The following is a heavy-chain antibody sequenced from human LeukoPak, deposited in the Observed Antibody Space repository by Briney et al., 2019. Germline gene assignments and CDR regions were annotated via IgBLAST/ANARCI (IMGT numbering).Heavy chain of an antibody. CDR1: GGSISSGSYY. CDR3: AAMFWSGYYTGVDY. V-gene: IGHV4-61*02. CDR2: IYTSGST. D-gene: IGHD3-3*01. J-gene: IGHJ4*02. Sequence: SQTLSLTCTVSGGSISSGSYYWSWIRQPAGKGLEWIGRIYTSGSTNYNPSLKSRATISVDTSKNQFSLKLSSVTAADTAVYYCAAMFWSGYYTGVDYWGQGTLVTVSS.